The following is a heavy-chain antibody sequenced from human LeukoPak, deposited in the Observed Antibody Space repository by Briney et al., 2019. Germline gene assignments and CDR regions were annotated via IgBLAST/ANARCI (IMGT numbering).Heavy chain of an antibody. CDR3: ARGRANSSWYFPPSHHHGSPDNWFDP. CDR1: GGSISSGSSY. D-gene: IGHD6-13*01. Sequence: SQTLSLTCTVSGGSISSGSSYWSWIRQPAGKGLEWFGRIYTSGSPNYNPSLKSRVTISVDTSKNQFSLKLSSVTAADTAVYYCARGRANSSWYFPPSHHHGSPDNWFDPWGQGTLVTVSS. CDR2: IYTSGSP. J-gene: IGHJ5*02. V-gene: IGHV4-61*02.